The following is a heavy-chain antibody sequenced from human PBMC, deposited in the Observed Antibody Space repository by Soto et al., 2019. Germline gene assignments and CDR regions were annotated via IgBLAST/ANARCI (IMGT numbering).Heavy chain of an antibody. CDR3: ATVPRIFLYLDN. Sequence: SETLSLTCSVSVVSITSSSYLWGWIRQSPEMGLEWIGTLFYGGTVDYNPSLKTRATISADTSKNQVSLRLTSVTAADTAVYYWATVPRIFLYLDNWGQGTPVTVSS. J-gene: IGHJ4*02. CDR1: VVSITSSSYL. D-gene: IGHD3-3*01. CDR2: LFYGGTV. V-gene: IGHV4-39*01.